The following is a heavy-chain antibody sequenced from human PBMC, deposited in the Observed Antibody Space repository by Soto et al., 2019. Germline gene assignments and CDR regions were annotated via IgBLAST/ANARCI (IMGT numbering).Heavy chain of an antibody. Sequence: VQLVESGGGLVQPGGSLRLSCAASGFTFSSYEMNWVRQAPGKGLEWIGYIYHSGSTYYNPSLKSRVTISVDRSKNQFSLKLSSVTAADTAVYYCARAPKDYGDYVSHWFDPWGQGTLVTVSS. CDR3: ARAPKDYGDYVSHWFDP. V-gene: IGHV4-4*02. D-gene: IGHD4-17*01. J-gene: IGHJ5*02. CDR2: IYHSGST. CDR1: GFTFSSYEM.